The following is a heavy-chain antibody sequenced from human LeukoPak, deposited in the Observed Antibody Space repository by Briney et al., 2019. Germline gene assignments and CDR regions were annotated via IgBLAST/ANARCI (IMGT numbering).Heavy chain of an antibody. CDR2: ISYDGSNK. D-gene: IGHD5-12*01. J-gene: IGHJ3*02. CDR1: GFTFSSYA. Sequence: GGSLRLSCAASGFTFSSYAMHWVRQAPGKGLEWVAVISYDGSNKYYADSVKGRFTISRDNSKNTLYLQLNSMRTEDTAVYYCARDLYSGLIAYAFDIWGQGTMVTVSS. CDR3: ARDLYSGLIAYAFDI. V-gene: IGHV3-30*04.